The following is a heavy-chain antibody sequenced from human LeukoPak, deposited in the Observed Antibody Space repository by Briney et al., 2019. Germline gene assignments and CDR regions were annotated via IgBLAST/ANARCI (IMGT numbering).Heavy chain of an antibody. Sequence: SETLSLTCTVSGGSISSGNYYWSWIRQPAGKGLEWIGRLDTSGSTNYNPSLKSRVTISVDTSKNQFSLKLTSVTAADTAVYYCTRNSIAAAAHYWGPGTLVTVSS. CDR1: GGSISSGNYY. CDR2: LDTSGST. CDR3: TRNSIAAAAHY. V-gene: IGHV4-61*02. J-gene: IGHJ4*02. D-gene: IGHD6-13*01.